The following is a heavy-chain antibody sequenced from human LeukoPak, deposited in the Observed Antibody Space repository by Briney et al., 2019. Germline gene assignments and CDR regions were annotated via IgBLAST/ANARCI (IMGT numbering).Heavy chain of an antibody. CDR1: GFTFSNYG. D-gene: IGHD6-19*01. CDR2: IGDSGSNT. CDR3: AKGYSSGWYDFDY. J-gene: IGHJ4*02. V-gene: IGHV3-23*01. Sequence: GGSLRLSCAASGFTFSNYGLTWVRQAPGKGLECVSFIGDSGSNTYYADSVKGRFTISRDNPRNTLFLQMNSLRAEDTAVYYCAKGYSSGWYDFDYWGQGTLVTVSS.